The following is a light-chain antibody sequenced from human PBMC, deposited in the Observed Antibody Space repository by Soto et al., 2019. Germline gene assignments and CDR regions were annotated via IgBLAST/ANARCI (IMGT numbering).Light chain of an antibody. CDR1: QTISSW. CDR3: QQYNSYSWK. J-gene: IGKJ1*01. Sequence: DIQMTQSPSTLSGSVGDRVTITCRASQTISSWLAWYQQKPGKAPKLLIYDASSLESGVPSRFSGRGSGTEFTLTINSLQPEDVATYYCQQYNSYSWKVGQGTKV. CDR2: DAS. V-gene: IGKV1-5*01.